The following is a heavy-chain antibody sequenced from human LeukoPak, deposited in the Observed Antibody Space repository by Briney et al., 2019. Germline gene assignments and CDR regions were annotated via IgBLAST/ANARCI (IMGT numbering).Heavy chain of an antibody. J-gene: IGHJ4*02. D-gene: IGHD6-13*01. CDR2: VSGSGGAT. CDR3: AKLIAAAATWGFDY. Sequence: GGSLRLSCAASGFMFGSYAMHWVRQAPGKGLEWVSTVSGSGGATYYADSVKGRFTISRDNSKNTLYLQMNSLRAEDTAVYYCAKLIAAAATWGFDYWGQGTLVTVSS. CDR1: GFMFGSYA. V-gene: IGHV3-23*01.